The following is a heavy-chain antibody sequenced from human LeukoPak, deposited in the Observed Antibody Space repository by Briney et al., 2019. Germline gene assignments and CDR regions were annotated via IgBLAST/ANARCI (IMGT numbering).Heavy chain of an antibody. D-gene: IGHD5-24*01. CDR2: ISSSGTTI. V-gene: IGHV3-48*03. Sequence: GRSLRLSCTASGFTFSSYEMNWVRQAPGKGLEWVSYISSSGTTIYYADSVKGRLTISRDNAKNSLYLQMNSLRAEDTADYYCARRTDGYTSNWGQRTLVTVSS. CDR3: ARRTDGYTSN. CDR1: GFTFSSYE. J-gene: IGHJ4*02.